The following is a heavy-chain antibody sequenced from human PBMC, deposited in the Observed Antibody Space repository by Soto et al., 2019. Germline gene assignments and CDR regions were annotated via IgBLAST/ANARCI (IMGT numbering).Heavy chain of an antibody. CDR3: ARDQVPDALLGWFDP. D-gene: IGHD2-2*01. CDR1: GYTFTSYD. Sequence: ASVKVSCKASGYTFTSYDINWVRQATGQGLEWMGWMNPNSGNTGYAQKFQGRVTMTRNTSISTAYMELSSLRSADTAVYYCARDQVPDALLGWFDPWGQGTLVTVSS. CDR2: MNPNSGNT. J-gene: IGHJ5*02. V-gene: IGHV1-8*01.